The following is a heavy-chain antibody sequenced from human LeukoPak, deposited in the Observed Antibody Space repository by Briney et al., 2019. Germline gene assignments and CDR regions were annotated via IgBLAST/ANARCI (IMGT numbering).Heavy chain of an antibody. V-gene: IGHV4-4*07. CDR3: GSTNYTPSIKTRVTMSVDTSKNQFSLKLSSVAAADTAVYCCAGGGGSYTYYYYYMDV. D-gene: IGHD4-11*01. CDR2: THTSGST. Sequence: PSETLSLTCTLAAGSISSYYSSWIRHPAGRGLEWIWRTHTSGSTNSNPSPRRQATLSVDPSRNQFSRKLAAVTAASTAVYTSGSTNYTPSIKTRVTMSVDTSKNQFSLKLSSVAAADTAVYCCAGGGGSYTYYYYYMDVWGKGTTVTVSS. CDR1: AGSISSYY. J-gene: IGHJ6*03.